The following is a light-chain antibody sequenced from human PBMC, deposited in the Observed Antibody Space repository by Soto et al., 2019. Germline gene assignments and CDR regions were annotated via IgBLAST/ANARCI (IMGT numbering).Light chain of an antibody. CDR1: QSVPRSY. J-gene: IGKJ5*01. CDR2: GTS. V-gene: IGKV3-20*01. Sequence: IMLTQSPGTLSLSPGERATLSCRASQSVPRSYLAWYQQKPCQAPRLLIYGTSSRATGIPDRFSGSGSGTDFTLTINRLEPEDFAVFYCQQYGSSITFGQGTRLEIK. CDR3: QQYGSSIT.